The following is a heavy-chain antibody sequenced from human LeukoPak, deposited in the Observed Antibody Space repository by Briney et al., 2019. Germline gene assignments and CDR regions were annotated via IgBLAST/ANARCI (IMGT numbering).Heavy chain of an antibody. J-gene: IGHJ4*02. CDR2: IKSKGHGGTT. Sequence: GRSLRLSCTASGFTFGDYAMSWFRQAPGKGLEWVGFIKSKGHGGTTEYAASVKGRFTISRDESKSIADLQMNSLKTEDTAVYYCSRALIVGGNSAYFDYWGQGTLVTVSS. CDR1: GFTFGDYA. D-gene: IGHD4-23*01. V-gene: IGHV3-49*03. CDR3: SRALIVGGNSAYFDY.